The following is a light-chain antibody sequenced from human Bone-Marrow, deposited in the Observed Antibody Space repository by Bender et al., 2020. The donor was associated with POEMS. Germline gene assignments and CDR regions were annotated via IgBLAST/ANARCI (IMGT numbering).Light chain of an antibody. CDR3: VAWDASLNGWV. CDR2: SNS. J-gene: IGLJ3*02. V-gene: IGLV1-44*01. CDR1: GSNIGGYP. Sequence: QSVLTQPPSVSGTPGQRVTISCSGSGSNIGGYPVNWYQQLPQTAPQLLIYSNSQRPSGFPDRFSGSKSGTSASLAITGLQSDDEAIYFCVAWDASLNGWVFGGGTKLTVL.